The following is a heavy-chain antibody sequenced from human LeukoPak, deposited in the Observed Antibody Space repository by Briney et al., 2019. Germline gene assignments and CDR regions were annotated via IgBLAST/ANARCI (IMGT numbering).Heavy chain of an antibody. J-gene: IGHJ3*02. CDR1: GFTFSSYD. D-gene: IGHD3/OR15-3a*01. CDR2: INGNGGST. Sequence: GGSLRLSCAASGFTFSSYDMHWVRQAPGKGLEWVSGINGNGGSTYNADSVKGRFTISRDNSKNTLYLQMNSLRAEDTAVYYCAKGGLVHPLHIWGQGTVVTVSS. CDR3: AKGGLVHPLHI. V-gene: IGHV3-23*01.